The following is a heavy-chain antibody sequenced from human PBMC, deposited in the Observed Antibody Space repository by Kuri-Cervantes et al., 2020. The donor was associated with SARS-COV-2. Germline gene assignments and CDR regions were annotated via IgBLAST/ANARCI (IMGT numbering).Heavy chain of an antibody. J-gene: IGHJ4*02. V-gene: IGHV3-73*01. CDR3: TREAYDYNMGFDS. CDR2: VRGKANNYAT. CDR1: GFLFSASA. Sequence: GGSLRLSCEVSGFLFSASAIHWVRQGSGKGLEWVGRVRGKANNYATAYAASVKGRFTISRDDSKNMAYLQMNSLRPEDTALYYCTREAYDYNMGFDSWGQGTLVTVSS. D-gene: IGHD4-11*01.